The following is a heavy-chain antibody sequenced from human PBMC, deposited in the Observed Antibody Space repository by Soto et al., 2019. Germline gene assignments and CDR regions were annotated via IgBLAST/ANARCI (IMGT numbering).Heavy chain of an antibody. V-gene: IGHV4-59*06. CDR3: ARSFRVAAAGPLDY. D-gene: IGHD6-13*01. J-gene: IGHJ4*02. Sequence: PSETLSLTCTVSGGSISSYYWSWIRQPPGKGLEWIGYIYYSGSTYYNPSLKSRVTISVDTSKNQFSLKLSSVTAADTAVYYCARSFRVAAAGPLDYWGQGTLVTVSS. CDR2: IYYSGST. CDR1: GGSISSYY.